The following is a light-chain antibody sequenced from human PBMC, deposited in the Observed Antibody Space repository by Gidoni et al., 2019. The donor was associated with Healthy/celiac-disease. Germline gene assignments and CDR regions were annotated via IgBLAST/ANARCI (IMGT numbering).Light chain of an antibody. CDR2: QDS. CDR3: QAWDRSTVV. V-gene: IGLV3-1*01. CDR1: KLGDKY. Sequence: SYELTQPPSVSVSPGQTASITCSGDKLGDKYACWYQQKPGQSPVLVIYQDSKRPSGIPERFSGSNSGNTATLAISGTQAMDEADYYCQAWDRSTVVFGGVTKLTVL. J-gene: IGLJ2*01.